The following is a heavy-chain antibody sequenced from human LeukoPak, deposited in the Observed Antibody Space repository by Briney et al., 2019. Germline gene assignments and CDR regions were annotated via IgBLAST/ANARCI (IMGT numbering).Heavy chain of an antibody. Sequence: SETLSLTCTVSGGSISSFYWSWIRQPPGKGLEWIGYISYSGSTNYNPSLKSRVTILVDTSKNQLSLKLSSVTAADTAVYYCARPYYDFWSGYPGYMDVWGKGTTVTVSS. V-gene: IGHV4-59*08. CDR1: GGSISSFY. J-gene: IGHJ6*03. CDR3: ARPYYDFWSGYPGYMDV. CDR2: ISYSGST. D-gene: IGHD3-3*01.